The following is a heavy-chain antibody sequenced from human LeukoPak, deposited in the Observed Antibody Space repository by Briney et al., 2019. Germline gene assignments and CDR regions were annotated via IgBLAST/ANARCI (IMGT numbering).Heavy chain of an antibody. Sequence: GGSLRLSCAASGFTFSNYWMHWVRQTPGKGLVWVSRINSGGYITNYADSVKGRFTISRDNAKNTLYLQMNSLRAEDTAVYYCARGNGYYGSGSYYREVGWFDPWGQGTLVTVSS. D-gene: IGHD3-10*01. V-gene: IGHV3-74*01. CDR2: INSGGYIT. J-gene: IGHJ5*02. CDR1: GFTFSNYW. CDR3: ARGNGYYGSGSYYREVGWFDP.